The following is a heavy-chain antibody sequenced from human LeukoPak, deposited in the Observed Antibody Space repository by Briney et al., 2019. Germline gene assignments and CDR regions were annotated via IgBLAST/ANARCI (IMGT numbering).Heavy chain of an antibody. Sequence: SETLSLTCTVSGGSISSSSYYWGWIRQPPGKGLEWIGSIYYSGSTYYNPSLKSRVTISVDTSKNQFSLKLSSVTAADTAVYYCASIAAAGNEWGQGTLVTVSS. CDR3: ASIAAAGNE. V-gene: IGHV4-39*01. CDR1: GGSISSSSYY. CDR2: IYYSGST. D-gene: IGHD6-13*01. J-gene: IGHJ4*02.